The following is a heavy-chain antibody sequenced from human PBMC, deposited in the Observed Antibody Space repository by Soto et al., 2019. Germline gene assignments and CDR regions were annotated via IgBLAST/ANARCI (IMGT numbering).Heavy chain of an antibody. V-gene: IGHV3-48*01. CDR1: GFTFSSYS. J-gene: IGHJ4*02. CDR2: ISSSSSTI. CDR3: ARANYYGSPGDFDY. D-gene: IGHD3-10*01. Sequence: EVQLVESGGGLVQPGGSVRLSCAASGFTFSSYSMNWVRQAPGKGLEWVSYISSSSSTIYYADSVKGRFTISRDNAKNSLYLQMNIIRAEETAVYYCARANYYGSPGDFDYWGQGTLVTVSS.